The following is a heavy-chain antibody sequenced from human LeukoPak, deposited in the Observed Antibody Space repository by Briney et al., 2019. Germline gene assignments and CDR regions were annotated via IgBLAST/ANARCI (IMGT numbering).Heavy chain of an antibody. V-gene: IGHV3-23*01. Sequence: GGSLRLSCAASGFTFSSYAMSWVRQAPGKGLEWVSAISGSGGSTYYADSVKGRFTISRDNSKNTLYLQMDSLRAEDTAVYYCAKDQGDSYIFDYWGQGTLVTVSS. J-gene: IGHJ4*02. CDR2: ISGSGGST. D-gene: IGHD5-24*01. CDR1: GFTFSSYA. CDR3: AKDQGDSYIFDY.